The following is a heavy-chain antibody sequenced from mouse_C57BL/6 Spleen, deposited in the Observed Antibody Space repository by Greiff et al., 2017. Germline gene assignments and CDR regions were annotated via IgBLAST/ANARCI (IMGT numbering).Heavy chain of an antibody. CDR3: AREGYYVNYYAMDY. Sequence: QVQLQQPGAELMRPGSSVKLSCKASGYTFTSYWMHWVKQRPIQGLEWIGNIDPSDSETHYNQKFKDKATFTVDKSSSTAYMQLSSLTSEDSAVYYCAREGYYVNYYAMDYWGQGTSVTVSS. J-gene: IGHJ4*01. CDR1: GYTFTSYW. CDR2: IDPSDSET. D-gene: IGHD2-3*01. V-gene: IGHV1-52*01.